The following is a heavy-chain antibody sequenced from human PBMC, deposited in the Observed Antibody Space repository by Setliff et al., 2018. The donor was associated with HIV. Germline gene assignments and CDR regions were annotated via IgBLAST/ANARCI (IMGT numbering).Heavy chain of an antibody. V-gene: IGHV4-39*01. J-gene: IGHJ6*03. CDR2: INYSGRT. CDR1: GDSISSSEYY. CDR3: ARHRDPPGTSWIFYYYYMDL. Sequence: SETLSLTCTVSGDSISSSEYYWGWIRQPPGKGLEWIGNINYSGRTQYNPSLKSRVTISVDTSKNQFSLKLSSVTAADTAVYYCARHRDPPGTSWIFYYYYMDLWGGGTTVTVSS. D-gene: IGHD2-2*01.